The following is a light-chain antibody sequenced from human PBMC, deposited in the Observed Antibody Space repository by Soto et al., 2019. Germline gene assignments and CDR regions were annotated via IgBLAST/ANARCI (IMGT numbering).Light chain of an antibody. V-gene: IGKV1-39*01. CDR3: QQYNSYWT. Sequence: DIQMTPSPSSLSASVGDRVTITCRASQSISSYLNWYQQKPGKAPKLLIYAASSLQSGVPSRFSGSGSGTDFTLTISSLQPDDFATYYCQQYNSYWTFGQGTKVDI. CDR2: AAS. CDR1: QSISSY. J-gene: IGKJ1*01.